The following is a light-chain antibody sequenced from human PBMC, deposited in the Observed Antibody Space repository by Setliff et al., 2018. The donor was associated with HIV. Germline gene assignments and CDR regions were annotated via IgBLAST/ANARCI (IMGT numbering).Light chain of an antibody. J-gene: IGLJ1*01. CDR2: AVS. V-gene: IGLV2-14*03. CDR1: SSDVGGYNY. Sequence: QSVLTLPASVSGSPGQSITISSTGTSSDVGGYNYVSWYQQHPGKAAKLMISAVSNRPSGVSNRFSGSKSGYTASLTISGLQAEDEADYYCSSYTSSTPLYVFGTGTKVTVL. CDR3: SSYTSSTPLYV.